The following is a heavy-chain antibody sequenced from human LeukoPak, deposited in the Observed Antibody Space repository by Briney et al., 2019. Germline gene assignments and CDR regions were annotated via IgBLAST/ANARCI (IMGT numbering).Heavy chain of an antibody. CDR1: GFTFSSYS. CDR2: ISSSSYI. Sequence: GGSLRLSCAASGFTFSSYSMTWVGKAPGKGLEWVSSISSSSYIYYADSVKGRFTISRDNAKNSLYLQMNSLRAEDTAVYYCARDQYYYMDAWGKGTTVTVSS. V-gene: IGHV3-21*01. J-gene: IGHJ6*03. CDR3: ARDQYYYMDA.